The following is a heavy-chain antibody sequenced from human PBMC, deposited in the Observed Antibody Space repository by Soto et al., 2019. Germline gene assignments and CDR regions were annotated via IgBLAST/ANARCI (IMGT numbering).Heavy chain of an antibody. CDR3: ATFIVGATRGFDY. CDR1: GFTFSDYN. J-gene: IGHJ4*02. Sequence: GGSLRLSCAASGFTFSDYNINWVRQAPGKGLEWISYISSNGRTTYYADSVKGRFTMSRDNAKNSLYLQMNSLRDEDAAVYYCATFIVGATRGFDYWGQGTLVTVSS. D-gene: IGHD1-26*01. CDR2: ISSNGRTT. V-gene: IGHV3-48*02.